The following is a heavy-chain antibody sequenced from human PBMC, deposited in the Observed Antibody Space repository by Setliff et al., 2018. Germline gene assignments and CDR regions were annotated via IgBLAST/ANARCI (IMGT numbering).Heavy chain of an antibody. V-gene: IGHV3-53*01. CDR3: RLWFGELSRDY. J-gene: IGHJ4*02. Sequence: GGSLRLSCAASGFTFSHFAVTWVRQAPGKGLEWISVLSGDGNAYYADSVKGRFTISGDTSKNALYLQMNSLRAEDTAVYYCRLWFGELSRDYWGPGTLVTVS. CDR2: LSGDGNA. CDR1: GFTFSHFA. D-gene: IGHD3-10*01.